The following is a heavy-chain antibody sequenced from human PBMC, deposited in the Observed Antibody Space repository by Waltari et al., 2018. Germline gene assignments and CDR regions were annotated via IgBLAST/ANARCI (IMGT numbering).Heavy chain of an antibody. D-gene: IGHD6-19*01. Sequence: QVQLVQSGAEVKKPGSSVKVSCKASGGTFSSYAISWVRQAPGQGLGWMGGIIPIVGTANYAQKFQGRVTITTDESTSTVYMEVSSLRSEDTAVYYCASALPGYSSGWGYYYYMDVWGKGTTVTVSS. CDR1: GGTFSSYA. CDR3: ASALPGYSSGWGYYYYMDV. V-gene: IGHV1-69*05. J-gene: IGHJ6*03. CDR2: IIPIVGTA.